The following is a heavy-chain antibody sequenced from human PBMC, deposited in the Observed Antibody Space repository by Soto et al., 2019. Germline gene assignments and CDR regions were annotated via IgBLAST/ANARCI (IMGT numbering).Heavy chain of an antibody. Sequence: QVQLVESGGGVVQPGRSLRLSCAASGFTFSSYGMHWVRQAPGKGLEWVAVIWYDGSNKYYADSVKGRFTISRDNSKNTLYRQMTSLRAEDTAVYYCARARGYCSSTSCYYYGMDVWGQGTTVTVSS. CDR2: IWYDGSNK. V-gene: IGHV3-33*01. D-gene: IGHD2-2*01. J-gene: IGHJ6*02. CDR3: ARARGYCSSTSCYYYGMDV. CDR1: GFTFSSYG.